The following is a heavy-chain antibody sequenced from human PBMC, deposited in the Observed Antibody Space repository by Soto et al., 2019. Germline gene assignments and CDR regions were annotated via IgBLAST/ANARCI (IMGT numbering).Heavy chain of an antibody. CDR3: ARVGCSSIWCVTQFDN. CDR1: GGSISSNY. V-gene: IGHV4-59*01. Sequence: SETLSLTCTVSGGSISSNYWTWIRQPPGKGLEWIGYVYNSGSTNYNPSLKSRVTISEDTSKSQFSLKVNSMTAADTAVYYCARVGCSSIWCVTQFDNWGQGTLVTVSS. CDR2: VYNSGST. J-gene: IGHJ4*02. D-gene: IGHD2-2*01.